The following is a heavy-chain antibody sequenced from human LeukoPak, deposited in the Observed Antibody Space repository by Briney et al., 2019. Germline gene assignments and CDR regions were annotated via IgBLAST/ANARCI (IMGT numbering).Heavy chain of an antibody. CDR1: GFTFSSYW. J-gene: IGHJ6*02. CDR2: IKRDGSEK. V-gene: IGHV3-7*01. D-gene: IGHD4-11*01. CDR3: ARVLTTVTPNYYYYYGMDV. Sequence: GGSLRLSCAASGFTFSSYWMSWVRQAPGKGLEWVANIKRDGSEKYYVDSVKGRFTISRDNAKNSLYLQMNSLRAEDTAVYYCARVLTTVTPNYYYYYGMDVWGQGTTVTVSS.